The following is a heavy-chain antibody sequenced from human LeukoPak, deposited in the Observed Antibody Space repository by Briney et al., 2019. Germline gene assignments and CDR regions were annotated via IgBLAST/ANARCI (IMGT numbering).Heavy chain of an antibody. D-gene: IGHD6-13*01. V-gene: IGHV1-2*06. Sequence: GASVKVSCKASGYTFTGYYMHWVRQAPGQGLEWMGRINPNSGGTNYAQKFQGRVIMTRDTSISTAYMELSRLRSDDTAVYYCARSDSSSWEIDAFDIWGQGTMVTVSS. CDR1: GYTFTGYY. CDR3: ARSDSSSWEIDAFDI. CDR2: INPNSGGT. J-gene: IGHJ3*02.